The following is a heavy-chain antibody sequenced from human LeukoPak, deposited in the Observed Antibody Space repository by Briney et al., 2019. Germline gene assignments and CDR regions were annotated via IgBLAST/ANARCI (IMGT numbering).Heavy chain of an antibody. CDR3: AKDLSWFGGSLATFGY. CDR1: GFTVSSNY. J-gene: IGHJ4*02. Sequence: GGSLRLSCAASGFTVSSNYMTWVRQAPGKGLEWVSVIYKNAITYYADSVQGRFTISRDNSKNTLYLQMNSLSAEDTAVYYCAKDLSWFGGSLATFGYWGQGTLATVSS. D-gene: IGHD3-10*01. V-gene: IGHV3-53*01. CDR2: IYKNAIT.